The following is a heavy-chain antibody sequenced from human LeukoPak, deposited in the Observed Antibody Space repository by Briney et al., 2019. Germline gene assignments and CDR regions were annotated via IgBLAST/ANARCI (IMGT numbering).Heavy chain of an antibody. D-gene: IGHD3-10*01. CDR2: ISYDGWNK. CDR1: GFTFSSHA. Sequence: GRSLRLSCAASGFTFSSHAMHWVRQAPGKGLEWVAVISYDGWNKYYADSVKGRFTISRDNPKNTLYLRMNSLKAEDTAVYYSAMSNYYGSGSYSGMDFWGQGTTVTVSS. CDR3: AMSNYYGSGSYSGMDF. J-gene: IGHJ6*02. V-gene: IGHV3-30*04.